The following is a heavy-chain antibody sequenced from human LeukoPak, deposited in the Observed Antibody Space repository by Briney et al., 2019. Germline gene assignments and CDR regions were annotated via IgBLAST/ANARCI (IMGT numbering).Heavy chain of an antibody. CDR3: ARGQYYDILTGYFTNNWFDP. J-gene: IGHJ5*02. CDR2: IIPIFGTA. Sequence: SVKVSCKASGGTFSSYAISWVRQAPGQGLEWMGGIIPIFGTANYAQKFQGRVTITTDESTSTAYMELSSLRSEDTAVYYCARGQYYDILTGYFTNNWFDPWGQGTLVTVSS. D-gene: IGHD3-9*01. CDR1: GGTFSSYA. V-gene: IGHV1-69*05.